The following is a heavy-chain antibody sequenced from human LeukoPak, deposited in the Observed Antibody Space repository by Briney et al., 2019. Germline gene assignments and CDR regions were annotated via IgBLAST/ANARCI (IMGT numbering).Heavy chain of an antibody. J-gene: IGHJ4*02. V-gene: IGHV3-7*01. CDR1: GFTFSSYW. D-gene: IGHD6-19*01. CDR3: AREGSGWSLDY. CDR2: IKQDGSEK. Sequence: PGGSLRLSCAASGFTFSSYWMRWVRQAPGKGPERVANIKQDGSEKYYVDSVKGRFTISRDNAKNSLYLQMNSLRDEDTAVYYCAREGSGWSLDYWGQGTLVTVSS.